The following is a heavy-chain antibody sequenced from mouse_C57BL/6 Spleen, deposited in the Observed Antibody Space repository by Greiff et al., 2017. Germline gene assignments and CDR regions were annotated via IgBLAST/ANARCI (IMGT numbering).Heavy chain of an antibody. D-gene: IGHD2-5*01. CDR2: ISSGSSTI. CDR1: GFTFSDYG. J-gene: IGHJ3*01. V-gene: IGHV5-17*01. Sequence: VQLQQSGGGLVKPGGSLKLSCAASGFTFSDYGMHWVRQAPEKGLEWVAYISSGSSTIYYADKVKGRFTISRDNAKNTLFLQMTSLRSEDTAMYYCARRYYSNFAYWGQGTLVTVSA. CDR3: ARRYYSNFAY.